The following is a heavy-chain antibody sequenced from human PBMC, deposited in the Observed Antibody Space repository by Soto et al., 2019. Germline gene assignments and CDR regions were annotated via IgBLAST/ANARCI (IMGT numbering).Heavy chain of an antibody. CDR3: ARGFLEWLFSYYGMDV. Sequence: PSETLSITCAVYRGSFSGYYWSWIRQPPGKGLEWIGEINHSGSTNYNPSLKSRVTISVDTSKNQFSLKLSSVTAADTAVYYCARGFLEWLFSYYGMDVWGQGTTVTVSS. J-gene: IGHJ6*02. CDR2: INHSGST. D-gene: IGHD3-3*01. V-gene: IGHV4-34*01. CDR1: RGSFSGYY.